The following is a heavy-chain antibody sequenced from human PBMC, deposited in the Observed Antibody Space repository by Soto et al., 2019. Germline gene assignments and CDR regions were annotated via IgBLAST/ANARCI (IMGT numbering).Heavy chain of an antibody. CDR2: IDHSGTT. V-gene: IGHV4-4*02. J-gene: IGHJ4*02. Sequence: QVHLQESGPGLVKPSGTLSLTCAVSGGSISGNHWWTWVRQPPGKGLEWIGEIDHSGTTNYNPSLKSRVTISVDTSKNQFSLRLTSVTAADTAVYYCARHYLGHSWSPGGYWGQGTLVTVSS. CDR1: GGSISGNHW. CDR3: ARHYLGHSWSPGGY. D-gene: IGHD6-13*01.